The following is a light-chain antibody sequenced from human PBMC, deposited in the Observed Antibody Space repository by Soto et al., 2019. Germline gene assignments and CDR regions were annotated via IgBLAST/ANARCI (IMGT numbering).Light chain of an antibody. CDR3: SSYTTTNTVV. CDR1: STDVGSHNY. J-gene: IGLJ2*01. CDR2: EVN. Sequence: QSALTQAASVSESPGQSISLSCGGTSTDVGSHNYVSWYQQHPGKAPKLIIVEVNNRPSGVSHRFSSSKSGSTASLTISDLQVEDEADYYCSSYTTTNTVVFGGGTKLTVL. V-gene: IGLV2-14*01.